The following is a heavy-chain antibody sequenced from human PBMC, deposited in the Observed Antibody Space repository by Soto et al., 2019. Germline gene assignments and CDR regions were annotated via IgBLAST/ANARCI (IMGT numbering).Heavy chain of an antibody. CDR3: ARESREYYFDY. CDR1: GGSIGSGGYY. J-gene: IGHJ4*02. V-gene: IGHV4-61*08. Sequence: SETLCLTCTVSGGSIGSGGYYWSWIRQHPGKGLEWIGYIYYSGITNYNPSLKSRVTISIDSSKNQFSLRLSSVTAADTAVYYCARESREYYFDYWGQGTLVTVS. CDR2: IYYSGIT.